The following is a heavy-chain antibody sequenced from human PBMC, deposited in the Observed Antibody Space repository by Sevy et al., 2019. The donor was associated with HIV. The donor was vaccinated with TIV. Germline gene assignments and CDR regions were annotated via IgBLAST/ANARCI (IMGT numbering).Heavy chain of an antibody. V-gene: IGHV3-73*01. D-gene: IGHD3-22*01. Sequence: GGSLRLSCAASGFTFSGSAMHWVRQASGKGLEWVGRIRSKANSYATAYAASVKGSFTISRDDSKNTADLQMNSLKTEDTAVYYCTSLYYDSSGYYKGFDYWGQGTLVTVSS. J-gene: IGHJ4*02. CDR2: IRSKANSYAT. CDR3: TSLYYDSSGYYKGFDY. CDR1: GFTFSGSA.